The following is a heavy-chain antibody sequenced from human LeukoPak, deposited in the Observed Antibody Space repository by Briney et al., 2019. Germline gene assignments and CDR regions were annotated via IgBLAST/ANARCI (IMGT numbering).Heavy chain of an antibody. CDR2: INHSGST. Sequence: KPSETLSLTCTVSGGSISSYYWSWIRQPPGEGLEWIGEINHSGSTNYNPSLKSRVTISVDTSKNQFSLKLSSVTAADTAVYYCARGRIAVYYYYYYMDVSGKGTTVSVSS. V-gene: IGHV4-34*01. J-gene: IGHJ6*03. CDR1: GGSISSYY. D-gene: IGHD6-19*01. CDR3: ARGRIAVYYYYYYMDV.